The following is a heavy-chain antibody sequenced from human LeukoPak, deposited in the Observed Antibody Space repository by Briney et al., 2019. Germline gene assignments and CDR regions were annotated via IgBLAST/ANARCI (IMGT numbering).Heavy chain of an antibody. Sequence: GGSLRLSCAVSGFTFSSRLMHWVRQAPGKGLVWVALIKDDDTTNYADSVRGRFTASRDDAKNTVYQQMSSLRADDTAVYYCHPLSYVSNWGQGTLVTVSA. CDR1: GFTFSSRL. J-gene: IGHJ4*02. CDR2: IKDDDTT. CDR3: HPLSYVSN. V-gene: IGHV3-74*01. D-gene: IGHD3-22*01.